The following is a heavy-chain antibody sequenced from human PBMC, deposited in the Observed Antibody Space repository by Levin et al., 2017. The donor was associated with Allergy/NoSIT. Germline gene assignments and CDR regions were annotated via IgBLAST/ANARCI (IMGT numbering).Heavy chain of an antibody. CDR2: IYYSGST. CDR3: ARHTPRGGDSYGGYWYFDR. J-gene: IGHJ2*01. D-gene: IGHD5-18*01. Sequence: PSETLSLTCTVSGGSISSSSYYWGWIRQPPGKGLEWIGSIYYSGSTYYNPSLKSRVTISVDTSKNQFSLKLSSVTAADTAVYYCARHTPRGGDSYGGYWYFDRWGRGTLVTVSS. CDR1: GGSISSSSYY. V-gene: IGHV4-39*01.